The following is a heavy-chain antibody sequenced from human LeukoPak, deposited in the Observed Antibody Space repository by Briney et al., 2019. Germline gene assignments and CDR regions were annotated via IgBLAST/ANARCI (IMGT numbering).Heavy chain of an antibody. Sequence: GGSLRLSCAASGFTVSSNYMSWVRQAPGKGLEWVSVIYSGGSTYYADSVKGRFTISRDNSKNTLYLQVNSLRDEDTAVYYCAKDRIAAVGTPYYYGMDVWGQGTTVTVSS. CDR2: IYSGGST. D-gene: IGHD6-13*01. CDR1: GFTVSSNY. CDR3: AKDRIAAVGTPYYYGMDV. V-gene: IGHV3-53*01. J-gene: IGHJ6*02.